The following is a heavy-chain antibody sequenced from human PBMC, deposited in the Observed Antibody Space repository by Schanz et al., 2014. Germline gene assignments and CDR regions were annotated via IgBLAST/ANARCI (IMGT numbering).Heavy chain of an antibody. CDR2: IPWNGAAI. J-gene: IGHJ6*03. D-gene: IGHD3-10*01. CDR1: GFNSDDYA. CDR3: AKGSRSGSKVMDV. Sequence: EVQVVESGGGLVQPGGSLRLSCTASGFNSDDYAMHWVRQAPGKGLEWVANIPWNGAAIGYAGSVRGRFAISRDSAKNSLYLQMNRLRPEDTAVYYCAKGSRSGSKVMDVWGNGTAVAVSS. V-gene: IGHV3-9*02.